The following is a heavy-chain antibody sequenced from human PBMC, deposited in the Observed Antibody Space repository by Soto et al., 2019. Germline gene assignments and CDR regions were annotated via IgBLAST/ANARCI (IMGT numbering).Heavy chain of an antibody. J-gene: IGHJ4*02. CDR2: FDREDGET. Sequence: ASVKVSCKVSGYFLTALSIHWVRQAPGKGLEWMGGFDREDGETIYAQKFQGGVTMTEDTSTDSAYMELSSLTSEDTAIYYCAHGEGIVKSIVYFDSWGQGTLVTVS. V-gene: IGHV1-24*01. CDR1: GYFLTALS. D-gene: IGHD1-26*01. CDR3: AHGEGIVKSIVYFDS.